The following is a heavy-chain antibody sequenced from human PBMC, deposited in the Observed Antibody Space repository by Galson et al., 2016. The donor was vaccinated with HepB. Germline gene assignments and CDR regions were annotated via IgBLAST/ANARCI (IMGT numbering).Heavy chain of an antibody. CDR2: ISTTSSTI. Sequence: SLRLSCAGSGFNFYGYEMHWVRQAPGKGLEWISYISTTSSTIYYADSVKGQFTTSRDNARKSLYLQMNSLEAKDTAVYYCARDWGSPGEDNFFDPWGQGTLVTVSS. J-gene: IGHJ5*02. D-gene: IGHD3-16*01. CDR1: GFNFYGYE. CDR3: ARDWGSPGEDNFFDP. V-gene: IGHV3-48*03.